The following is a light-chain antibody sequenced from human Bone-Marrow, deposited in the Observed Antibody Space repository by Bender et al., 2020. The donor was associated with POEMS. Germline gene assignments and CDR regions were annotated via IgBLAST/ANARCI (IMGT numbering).Light chain of an antibody. Sequence: HSALTQPASVSGSPGQSITISCTGTASDVGGYNYVSWYQQYPGKAPRLMIYDVSNRPSGVSNRFSGSKSGNSASLTISGLQAEDEADYYCYLYVNSYYVFGPGTKVTVL. CDR3: YLYVNSYYV. J-gene: IGLJ1*01. V-gene: IGLV2-14*03. CDR2: DVS. CDR1: ASDVGGYNY.